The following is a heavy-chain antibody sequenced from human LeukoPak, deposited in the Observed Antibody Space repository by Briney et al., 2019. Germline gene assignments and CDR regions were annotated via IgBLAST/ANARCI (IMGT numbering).Heavy chain of an antibody. CDR2: IYYSGST. CDR3: ARLGHYYDSSGYSKIDAFDI. Sequence: PSETLSLTCTVSGGSISSYYWSWIRQPPGKGLEWIGYIYYSGSTNYNPSLKSRVTISVDTSKNQFSLKLSSVTAADTAVYYCARLGHYYDSSGYSKIDAFDIWGQGTMVTVSS. D-gene: IGHD3-22*01. V-gene: IGHV4-59*08. CDR1: GGSISSYY. J-gene: IGHJ3*02.